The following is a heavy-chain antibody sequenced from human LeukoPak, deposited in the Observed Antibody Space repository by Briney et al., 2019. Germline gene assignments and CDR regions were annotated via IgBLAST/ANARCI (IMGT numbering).Heavy chain of an antibody. CDR1: GFTVSSNY. V-gene: IGHV3-66*01. D-gene: IGHD3-10*01. J-gene: IGHJ4*02. CDR3: ARERSDYYGSGSYRRHLDY. CDR2: IYSGGST. Sequence: GGSLRLSCAASGFTVSSNYMSWVRQAPGKGLEWVSVIYSGGSTYYADSVKGRFTISRDNSKNTLYLQMNSLRAKDTAVYYCARERSDYYGSGSYRRHLDYWGQGTLVTVSS.